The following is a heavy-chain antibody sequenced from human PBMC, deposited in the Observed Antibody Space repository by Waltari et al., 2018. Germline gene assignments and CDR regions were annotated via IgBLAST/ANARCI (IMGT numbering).Heavy chain of an antibody. Sequence: TFSSYAMHWVRQAPGKGLEWVAVISYDGSNKYYADSVKGRFTISRDNSENTLYLQMNSLRAEDTAVYYCARGPRITMVRGDPSFDYWGQGTLVTVSS. D-gene: IGHD3-10*01. CDR1: TFSSYA. J-gene: IGHJ4*02. CDR3: ARGPRITMVRGDPSFDY. V-gene: IGHV3-30*04. CDR2: ISYDGSNK.